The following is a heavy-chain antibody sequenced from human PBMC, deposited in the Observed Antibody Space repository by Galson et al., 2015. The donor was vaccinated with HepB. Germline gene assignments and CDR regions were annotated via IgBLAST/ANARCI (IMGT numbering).Heavy chain of an antibody. CDR3: ARDPRYWQYQLLSFYFDY. J-gene: IGHJ4*02. D-gene: IGHD2-2*01. V-gene: IGHV3-48*01. CDR2: ISSSSSTI. Sequence: SLRLSCAASGFTFSSYSMNWVRQAPGKGLEWVSYISSSSSTIYYADSVKGRFTISRDNAKNSLYLQMNSLRAEDTAVYYCARDPRYWQYQLLSFYFDYWGQGTLVTVSS. CDR1: GFTFSSYS.